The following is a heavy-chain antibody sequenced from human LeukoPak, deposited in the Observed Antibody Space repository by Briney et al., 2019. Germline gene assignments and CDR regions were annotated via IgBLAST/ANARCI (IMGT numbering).Heavy chain of an antibody. Sequence: GGSLRLSCAASGFTFSSYAMHWVRQAPGKGLEYVSGISSNGGSTYYANSVKGRFTISRDNSRNTLYLQMHSLRAEDTAVYYCARYSGIAARYFDYWGQGTLVTVSS. J-gene: IGHJ4*02. CDR1: GFTFSSYA. D-gene: IGHD6-6*01. CDR3: ARYSGIAARYFDY. CDR2: ISSNGGST. V-gene: IGHV3-64*01.